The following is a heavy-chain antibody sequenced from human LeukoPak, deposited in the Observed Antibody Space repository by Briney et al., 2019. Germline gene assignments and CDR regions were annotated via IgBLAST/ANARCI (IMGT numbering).Heavy chain of an antibody. D-gene: IGHD1-14*01. CDR3: ARGRPHFDY. CDR2: ISYHGSNK. J-gene: IGHJ4*02. V-gene: IGHV3-30*14. CDR1: GFTFSRNT. Sequence: GGSLRLSCAASGFTFSRNTTHWVRQAPGKGLEWVAVISYHGSNKYYADSVKGRFTISRDNSKNTLYLQMNSLRVEDTAVYYCARGRPHFDYWGQGTLVTVSS.